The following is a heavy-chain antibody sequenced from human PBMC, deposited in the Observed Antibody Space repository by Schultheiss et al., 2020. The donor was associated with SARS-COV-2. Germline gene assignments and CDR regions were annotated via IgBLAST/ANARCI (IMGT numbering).Heavy chain of an antibody. Sequence: SETLSLTCTVSGGSISSYYWSWIRQPAGKGLEWIGSIYYSGSTYYNPSLKSRVTISVDTSKNQFSLKLSSVTAADTAVYYCAGTQHSSGYGNWGQGTLVTVSS. CDR3: AGTQHSSGYGN. D-gene: IGHD3-22*01. V-gene: IGHV4-59*05. CDR2: IYYSGST. CDR1: GGSISSYY. J-gene: IGHJ4*02.